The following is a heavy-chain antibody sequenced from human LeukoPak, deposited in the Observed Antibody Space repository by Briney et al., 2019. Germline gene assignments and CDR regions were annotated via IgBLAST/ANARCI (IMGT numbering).Heavy chain of an antibody. CDR3: ARGPTDMDFDY. CDR1: GYTFTKSDY. CDR2: INPSDGTT. J-gene: IGHJ4*02. V-gene: IGHV1-46*01. Sequence: ASVKVSCKSSGYTFTKSDYIHWVRQAPGQGLEWMGIINPSDGTTFYVQKFQGRVTLTRDTSTNTVFMELSSLRSDDTAVFYCARGPTDMDFDYWGQGSLVTVSS.